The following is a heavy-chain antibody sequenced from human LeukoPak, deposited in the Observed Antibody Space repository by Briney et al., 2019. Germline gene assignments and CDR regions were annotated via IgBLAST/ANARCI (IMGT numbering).Heavy chain of an antibody. CDR3: ARSRGSPNSGEDAFDI. V-gene: IGHV3-23*01. Sequence: PGGSLRLSCAASGFTFSSHAMSWVRQAPGKGLEWVSGISGRGDSTVYADSVKGRFTISRDNSKNTVYLQMNSLRGEDTAVYYCARSRGSPNSGEDAFDIWGQGTVVTVSS. CDR1: GFTFSSHA. J-gene: IGHJ3*02. D-gene: IGHD2-15*01. CDR2: ISGRGDST.